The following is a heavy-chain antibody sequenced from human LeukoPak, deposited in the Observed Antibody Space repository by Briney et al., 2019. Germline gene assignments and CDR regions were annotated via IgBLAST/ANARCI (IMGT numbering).Heavy chain of an antibody. CDR3: ARDPRPYYDYVWGSYRPNYFDY. CDR2: IYHSGST. J-gene: IGHJ4*02. V-gene: IGHV4-38-2*02. CDR1: GYSISGGYY. Sequence: KPSETLSLTCTVSGYSISGGYYWGWIRQPPGKGLEWIGSIYHSGSTYYNPSLKSRVAISVDTSKNQFSLKLSSVTAADTAVYYCARDPRPYYDYVWGSYRPNYFDYWGQGTLVTVSS. D-gene: IGHD3-16*02.